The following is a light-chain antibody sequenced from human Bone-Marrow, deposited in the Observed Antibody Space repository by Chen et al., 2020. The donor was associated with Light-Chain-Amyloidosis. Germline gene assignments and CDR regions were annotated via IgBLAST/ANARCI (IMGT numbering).Light chain of an antibody. CDR2: ATS. CDR1: QSISSY. CDR3: QQSYSSPLT. Sequence: DIQMTQSPSSLAASVGDRVTITCRASQSISSYLNWYQLKSGSAPKPLIYATSSLQSGVPPRFRGSGSGTDFTLTISSLQPEDFATYYCQQSYSSPLTFGGGKKVEI. J-gene: IGKJ4*01. V-gene: IGKV1-39*01.